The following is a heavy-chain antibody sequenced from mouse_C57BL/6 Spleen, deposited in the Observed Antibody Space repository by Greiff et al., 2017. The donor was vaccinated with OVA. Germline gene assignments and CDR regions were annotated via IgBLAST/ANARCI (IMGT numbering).Heavy chain of an antibody. D-gene: IGHD1-1*01. CDR1: GFTFSDYG. V-gene: IGHV5-17*01. CDR3: AIITTVVVEGV. Sequence: EVQLQESGGGLVKPGGSLKLSCAASGFTFSDYGMHWVRQAPEKGLEWVAYISSGSSTIYYADTVKGRFTISRDNAKNTLFLQMTSLRSEDTAMYYCAIITTVVVEGVWGTGTTVTVSS. CDR2: ISSGSSTI. J-gene: IGHJ1*03.